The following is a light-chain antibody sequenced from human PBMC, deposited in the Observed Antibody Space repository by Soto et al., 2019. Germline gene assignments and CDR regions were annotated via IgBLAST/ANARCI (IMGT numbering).Light chain of an antibody. J-gene: IGKJ2*01. V-gene: IGKV3-20*01. CDR3: QQYGSSLYT. CDR2: GAS. Sequence: EIVLTQSPGTLSLSPGERATLSCRASQSVSSNYLAWYQQKPGQAPRLLIYGASTRATGIPDRFSGSGSGTDFTLTISRLEPEDFAVYYCQQYGSSLYTFGQGTKREIK. CDR1: QSVSSNY.